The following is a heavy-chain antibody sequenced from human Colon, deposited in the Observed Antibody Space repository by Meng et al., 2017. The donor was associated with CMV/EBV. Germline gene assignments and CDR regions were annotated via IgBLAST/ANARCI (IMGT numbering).Heavy chain of an antibody. CDR3: AREERGSGWSADY. V-gene: IGHV3-74*01. CDR2: VNREGSNT. CDR1: GSIFSDYW. Sequence: GASLKISCATSGSIFSDYWMHWVRQVPGKGLVWVSSVNREGSNTNYADSVKGRFTISRDNARNTLYLQMNSLRVEDTAVYYCAREERGSGWSADYWGQGTLVTVSS. J-gene: IGHJ4*02. D-gene: IGHD6-19*01.